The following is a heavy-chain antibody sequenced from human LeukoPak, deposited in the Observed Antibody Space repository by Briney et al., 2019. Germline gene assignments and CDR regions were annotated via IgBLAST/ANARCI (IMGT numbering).Heavy chain of an antibody. CDR1: GFTFSSYG. CDR3: GSGTYYEGSFDI. Sequence: GGSLRLSCAASGFTFSSYGMHWVRQAPGKGLEWVAVISYDGKKTYYADSVKGRFTISRDNSKNTLFLQMNSLRAEDTAVYYFGSGTYYEGSFDIWGQGTRVTVSS. D-gene: IGHD3-10*01. CDR2: ISYDGKKT. J-gene: IGHJ3*02. V-gene: IGHV3-30*03.